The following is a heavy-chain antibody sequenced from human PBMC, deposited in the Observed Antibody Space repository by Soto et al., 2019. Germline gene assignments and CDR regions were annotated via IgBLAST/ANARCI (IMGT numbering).Heavy chain of an antibody. J-gene: IGHJ4*02. CDR3: VIDLGYFDF. CDR1: AGTFNNHS. Sequence: QVQLVQSGTEVKKPVSSVAVSCQASAGTFNNHSLGWVRQAPGQGLEWMGRSIPILGRADYSQKFQGRLTLTVDKSTSTADMELSSLTSEDTAVYYCVIDLGYFDFWGQGTLVTVSS. V-gene: IGHV1-69*02. D-gene: IGHD2-15*01. CDR2: SIPILGRA.